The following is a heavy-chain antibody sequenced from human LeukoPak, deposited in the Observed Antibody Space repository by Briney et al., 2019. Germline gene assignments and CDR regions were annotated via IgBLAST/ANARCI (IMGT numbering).Heavy chain of an antibody. CDR2: ISYDGSNK. CDR1: GFTFSSYA. CDR3: AKDRAPAAD. D-gene: IGHD2-2*01. Sequence: PGGSLRLSCAASGFTFSSYAMHWVRQAPGKGLEWVAVISYDGSNKYYADSVKGRFTISRDNSKNTLYLQMNSLRAEDTAVYYCAKDRAPAADWGQGTLVTVSS. V-gene: IGHV3-30-3*01. J-gene: IGHJ4*02.